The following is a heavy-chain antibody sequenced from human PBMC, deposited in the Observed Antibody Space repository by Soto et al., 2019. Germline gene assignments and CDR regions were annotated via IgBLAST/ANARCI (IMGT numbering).Heavy chain of an antibody. V-gene: IGHV3-48*01. CDR3: ARRGSYYGMDV. D-gene: IGHD3-16*01. CDR2: ISSTSSTI. Sequence: PVGSLRLSCASSGFSFSAFSMNWVRQAPGKGLEWVSYISSTSSTIYYGDSVKGRFTISVDTSKNQFSLKLSSVTAADTAVYYCARRGSYYGMDVWGQGTTVTVSS. CDR1: GFSFSAFS. J-gene: IGHJ6*02.